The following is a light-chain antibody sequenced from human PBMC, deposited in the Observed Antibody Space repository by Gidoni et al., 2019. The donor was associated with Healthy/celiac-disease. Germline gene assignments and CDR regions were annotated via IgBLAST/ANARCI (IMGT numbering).Light chain of an antibody. CDR1: QSISSY. J-gene: IGKJ1*01. CDR2: AAS. Sequence: IQLTQSPSSLSASVGDRVTITCRASQSISSYLNWYQQTREKAPKLLLYAASSVQSGVPSRFSGSGSGKYFTITISRLQHEDVANYYCQQGYRTPRTFXXXTKVEIK. V-gene: IGKV1-39*01. CDR3: QQGYRTPRT.